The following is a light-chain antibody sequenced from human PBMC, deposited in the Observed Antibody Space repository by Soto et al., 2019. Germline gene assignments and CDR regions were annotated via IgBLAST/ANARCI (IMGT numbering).Light chain of an antibody. J-gene: IGKJ4*01. CDR1: QSISSY. V-gene: IGKV1-39*01. CDR2: AAS. Sequence: DIQVTHSPSYLSASLGDRVTMACLASQSISSYLNWYQQKPGKAPKLLIYAASSLQSGVPSRFSGSGSGTDFTLTISSLQPEDFATYFCKQSSAFPLTCGRGTKGDIK. CDR3: KQSSAFPLT.